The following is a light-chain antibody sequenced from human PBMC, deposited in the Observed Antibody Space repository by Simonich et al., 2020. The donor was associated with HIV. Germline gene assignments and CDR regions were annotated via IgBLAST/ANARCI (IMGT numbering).Light chain of an antibody. J-gene: IGKJ4*01. Sequence: DIVMTQSPDSLAVALGERATINCKSSQSVLYSSNNKNYLAWYQQKPGQPPTLLIYWASTRESGVPDRFSGSGSGTDFTLTISSLQAEDVAVYYCQQYYGTPLAFGGGTKVEVK. V-gene: IGKV4-1*01. CDR3: QQYYGTPLA. CDR1: QSVLYSSNNKNY. CDR2: WAS.